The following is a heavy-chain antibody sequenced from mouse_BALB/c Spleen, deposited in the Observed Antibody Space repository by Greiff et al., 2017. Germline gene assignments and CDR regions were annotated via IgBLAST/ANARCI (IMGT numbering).Heavy chain of an antibody. Sequence: VQLQQSGAELVKPGASVKLSCKASGYTFTSYYMYWVKQRPGQGLEWIGEINPSNGGTNFNEKFKSKATLTVDKSSSTAYMQLSSLTSEDSAVYDCTRSGYCNYDAMDYWGQGTSGTVSS. D-gene: IGHD2-10*02. V-gene: IGHV1S81*02. J-gene: IGHJ4*01. CDR1: GYTFTSYY. CDR2: INPSNGGT. CDR3: TRSGYCNYDAMDY.